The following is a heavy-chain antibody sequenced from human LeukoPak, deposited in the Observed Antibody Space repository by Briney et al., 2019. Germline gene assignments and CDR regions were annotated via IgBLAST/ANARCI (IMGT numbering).Heavy chain of an antibody. CDR1: GGSISSYY. CDR3: ARDLTLRDGYHPDAFDI. D-gene: IGHD5-24*01. CDR2: IYYSGST. V-gene: IGHV4-59*12. J-gene: IGHJ3*02. Sequence: SETLSLTCTVSGGSISSYYWSWIRQPPGKGLEWIGDIYYSGSTNYNPSLKSRVTTSVDTSKNQFSLKLSSVTAADTAVYYCARDLTLRDGYHPDAFDIWGQGTMVTVSS.